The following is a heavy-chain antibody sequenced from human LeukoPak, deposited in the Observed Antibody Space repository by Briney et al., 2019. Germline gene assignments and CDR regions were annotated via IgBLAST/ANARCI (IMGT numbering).Heavy chain of an antibody. Sequence: GGSLRLSCAASGFTFSSYAMSWVRQAPGKGLEWVSAISGSGGSTYYADSVKGRFTISRDNSKNTLYLQMNSLRAEDTAVYYCAKGLPIVVVVVATPAGFDYWGQGTLVTVSS. D-gene: IGHD2-15*01. J-gene: IGHJ4*02. CDR2: ISGSGGST. CDR3: AKGLPIVVVVVATPAGFDY. CDR1: GFTFSSYA. V-gene: IGHV3-23*01.